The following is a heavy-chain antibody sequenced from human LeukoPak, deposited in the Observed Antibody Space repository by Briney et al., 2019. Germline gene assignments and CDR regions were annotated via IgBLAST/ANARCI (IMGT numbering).Heavy chain of an antibody. CDR3: VRDGPYRITNMDV. J-gene: IGHJ6*03. CDR2: VYHTGTA. V-gene: IGHV4-38-2*02. CDR1: GYSINSGYY. Sequence: SETVSLTCAVSGYSINSGYYWGWIRQPPGEGLEWIGSVYHTGTAYYNPSLESRVTISLDRSKNQVSLKVSPLTAADMAVYYCVRDGPYRITNMDVWGKGTTVTVSS.